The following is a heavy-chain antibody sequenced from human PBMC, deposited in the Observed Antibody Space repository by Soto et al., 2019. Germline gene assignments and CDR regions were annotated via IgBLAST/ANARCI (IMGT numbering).Heavy chain of an antibody. J-gene: IGHJ6*02. CDR2: XXINTGNP. CDR1: GYTFTSYA. Sequence: ASVKVSCKASGYTFTSYAMNWVRQAPGQGLEWXXXXXINTGNPTYAQGFTGRFVFSLDTSVSTAYLQICSLKAEDTAVYYCARDSETQLLLFLEWLPQHYYYYGMDVWGQGTTVTVSS. V-gene: IGHV7-4-1*01. CDR3: ARDSETQLLLFLEWLPQHYYYYGMDV. D-gene: IGHD3-3*01.